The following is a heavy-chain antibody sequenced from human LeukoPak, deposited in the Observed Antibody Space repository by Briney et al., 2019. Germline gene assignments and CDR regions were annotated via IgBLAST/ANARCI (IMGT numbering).Heavy chain of an antibody. CDR2: IYTSGST. V-gene: IGHV4-4*07. CDR3: ARDRLYYYGMDV. J-gene: IGHJ6*02. Sequence: SETLSLTCTVSGGSISSYYWSRIRQPAGKGLEWIGRIYTSGSTNYNPSLKSLVTMSVDTSKDQFSLKMSSVTAADTAVYYCARDRLYYYGMDVWGQGTTVTVSS. CDR1: GGSISSYY.